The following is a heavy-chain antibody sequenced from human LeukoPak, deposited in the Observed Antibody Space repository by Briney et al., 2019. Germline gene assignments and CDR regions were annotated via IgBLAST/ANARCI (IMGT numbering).Heavy chain of an antibody. CDR3: ARSDLYAAAPYYMDV. Sequence: GESPKISCKGSGYSFTSYWIGWVRQMPGKGLEWMGIIYPGDSDTRYSPSFQGQVTISADKSISTAYLQWSSLKASDTAMYYCARSDLYAAAPYYMDVWGKGTTVTVSS. D-gene: IGHD6-13*01. CDR2: IYPGDSDT. J-gene: IGHJ6*03. V-gene: IGHV5-51*01. CDR1: GYSFTSYW.